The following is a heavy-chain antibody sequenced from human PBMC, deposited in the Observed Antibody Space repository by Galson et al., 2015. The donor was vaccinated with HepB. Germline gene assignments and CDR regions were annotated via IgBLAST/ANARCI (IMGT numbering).Heavy chain of an antibody. CDR3: AQGYYDSSGYYTPLDY. V-gene: IGHV1-46*03. CDR1: GYTFTSYY. J-gene: IGHJ4*02. CDR2: INPSGGST. Sequence: SVKVSCKASGYTFTSYYMHWVRQAPGQGLEWMGIINPSGGSTSYAQTFQGRVTMTRDTSTSTVYMELSSLRSEDTAVYYCAQGYYDSSGYYTPLDYWGQGTLVTVSS. D-gene: IGHD3-22*01.